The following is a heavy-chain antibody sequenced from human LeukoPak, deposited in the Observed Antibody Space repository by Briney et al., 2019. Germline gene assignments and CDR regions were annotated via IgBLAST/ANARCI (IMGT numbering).Heavy chain of an antibody. V-gene: IGHV4-61*02. D-gene: IGHD3-3*01. J-gene: IGHJ4*02. CDR1: GGSISSGSYY. Sequence: SQTLSLTCTVSGGSISSGSYYWSWIRQPAGKGLEWIGRIYTSGSTNYNPSLKSRVTISVDTSKNQFSLKLSSVTAADTAVYYCARAITINFDYWGQGTLVTV. CDR2: IYTSGST. CDR3: ARAITINFDY.